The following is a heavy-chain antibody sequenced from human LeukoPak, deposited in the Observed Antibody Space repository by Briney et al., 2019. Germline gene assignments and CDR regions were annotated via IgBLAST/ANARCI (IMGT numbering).Heavy chain of an antibody. CDR3: ARHRYYDSWIHTGAFDI. D-gene: IGHD3-3*01. Sequence: SETLSLTCIVTGDSITSRTYYWAWIRQPAGQGLEWIGTIYYSGTTYYNPSLKSRVTISLDTSSNQLSLGLTSVIAMDTAIYYCARHRYYDSWIHTGAFDIWGHGTTVTVSS. J-gene: IGHJ3*02. V-gene: IGHV4-39*01. CDR2: IYYSGTT. CDR1: GDSITSRTYY.